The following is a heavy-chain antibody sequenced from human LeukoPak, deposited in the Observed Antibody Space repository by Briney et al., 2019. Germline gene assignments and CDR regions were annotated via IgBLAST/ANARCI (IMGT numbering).Heavy chain of an antibody. Sequence: SETLSLTCTVSAGSISSNSYYWGWIRQPPGKELEWIGSIYYSGSTYYNPSLKSRVTISVDTSKNQFSLKLSSVTAADTAVYYCARYCSSTSCLLDYWGQGTLVTVSS. CDR1: AGSISSNSYY. D-gene: IGHD2-2*01. J-gene: IGHJ4*02. CDR3: ARYCSSTSCLLDY. V-gene: IGHV4-39*01. CDR2: IYYSGST.